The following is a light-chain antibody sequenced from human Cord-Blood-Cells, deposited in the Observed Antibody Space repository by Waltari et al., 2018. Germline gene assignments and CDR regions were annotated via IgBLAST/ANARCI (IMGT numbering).Light chain of an antibody. CDR1: QSVSSY. CDR2: DAS. CDR3: QQRSNWPPNT. J-gene: IGKJ3*01. Sequence: EIVLTQSPATLSLSPGERATLSCRASQSVSSYLAWYQQKPGQAPRLLIYDASTRATGIQARFSGSGSGTDFTLTISSLEPEDFAVYYCQQRSNWPPNTFGPGTKVDIK. V-gene: IGKV3-11*01.